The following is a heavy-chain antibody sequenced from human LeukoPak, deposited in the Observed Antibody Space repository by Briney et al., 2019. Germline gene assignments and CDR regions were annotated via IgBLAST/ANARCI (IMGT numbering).Heavy chain of an antibody. CDR2: IYSSGST. V-gene: IGHV4-61*02. J-gene: IGHJ4*02. Sequence: KTSETLSLTCTVSGGSISSGSYYWSWIRQPAGKGLEWIGRIYSSGSTNYNPSLKSRVTISLDTSKNQFSLKLSSVTAADTAVYYCARGGNSGNPHDFDYWGQGTLVTVSS. D-gene: IGHD4-23*01. CDR1: GGSISSGSYY. CDR3: ARGGNSGNPHDFDY.